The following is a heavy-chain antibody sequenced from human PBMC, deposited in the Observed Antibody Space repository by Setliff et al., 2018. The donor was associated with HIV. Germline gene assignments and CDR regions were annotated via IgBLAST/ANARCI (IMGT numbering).Heavy chain of an antibody. CDR1: GFTFSTYA. CDR3: VKDQAVVTPRYDAFDI. D-gene: IGHD2-15*01. CDR2: ISAGGGST. J-gene: IGHJ3*02. Sequence: PGGSLGLSCAASGFTFSTYAMSWVRQAPGKGLAWVSAISAGGGSTYYAYSVKGRFTISRDNSKNTLYLQMNSLRAEDTAVYYCVKDQAVVTPRYDAFDIWGQGTMVTVSS. V-gene: IGHV3-23*01.